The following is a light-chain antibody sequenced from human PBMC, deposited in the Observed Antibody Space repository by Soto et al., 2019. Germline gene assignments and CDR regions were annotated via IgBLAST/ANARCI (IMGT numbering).Light chain of an antibody. CDR3: SSYAGSNTVYV. CDR1: SSDVGAYNS. V-gene: IGLV2-8*01. J-gene: IGLJ1*01. CDR2: QVN. Sequence: QSVLTQPPSASGSPGESVAISCAGTSSDVGAYNSVSWYQQHPGKAPKLMIYQVNKRPSGVPDRFSGSKSGNTASLTVSGLQAEDEADYYCSSYAGSNTVYVFGTGTKVTVL.